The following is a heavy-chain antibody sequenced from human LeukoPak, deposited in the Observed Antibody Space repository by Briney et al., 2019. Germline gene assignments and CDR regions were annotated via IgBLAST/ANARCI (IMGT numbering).Heavy chain of an antibody. V-gene: IGHV3-7*01. CDR2: IDSDGGDK. J-gene: IGHJ4*02. CDR1: DFTLSPYW. Sequence: GGSLTLSCAASDFTLSPYWMTWVRQAPGRGLEWVANIDSDGGDKYYGGSVKGRFSISRDNAENSLFLQMNNLRVEDSAVYYCARGGSGSSKYWVFWGQGTLVTVSS. CDR3: ARGGSGSSKYWVF. D-gene: IGHD2-8*02.